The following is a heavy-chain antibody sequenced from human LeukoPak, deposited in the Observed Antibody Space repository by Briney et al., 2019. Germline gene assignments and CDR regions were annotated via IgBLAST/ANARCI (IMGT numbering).Heavy chain of an antibody. CDR3: AKERGGEFDS. J-gene: IGHJ4*02. Sequence: ASVKVSCKASGGTFSSYAISWVRQAPGQGLEWMGWINLNSGGTNYAQKFQERVTITRDMSTSTAYMELSSLRAEDTAVYSCAKERGGEFDSWGQGTLVTVSS. CDR2: INLNSGGT. D-gene: IGHD2-21*01. V-gene: IGHV1-8*03. CDR1: GGTFSSYA.